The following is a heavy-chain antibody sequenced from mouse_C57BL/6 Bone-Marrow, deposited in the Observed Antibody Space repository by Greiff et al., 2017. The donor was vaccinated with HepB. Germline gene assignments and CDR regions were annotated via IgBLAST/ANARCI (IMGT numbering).Heavy chain of an antibody. J-gene: IGHJ4*01. Sequence: VKLMESGPGLVAPSQSLSITCTVSGFSLTSYGVHWVRQPPGKGLEWLVVIWSDGSTTYNSALKSRLSISKDNSKSQVFLKMNSLQTDDTAMYYCARHGLGRDAMDYWGQGTSVTVSS. CDR2: IWSDGST. V-gene: IGHV2-6-1*01. CDR3: ARHGLGRDAMDY. D-gene: IGHD4-1*01. CDR1: GFSLTSYG.